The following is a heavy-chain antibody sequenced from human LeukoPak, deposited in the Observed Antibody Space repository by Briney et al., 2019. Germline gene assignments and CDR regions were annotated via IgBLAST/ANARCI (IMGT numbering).Heavy chain of an antibody. D-gene: IGHD1-26*01. V-gene: IGHV3-23*01. CDR1: GFTFTNCA. J-gene: IGHJ4*02. CDR2: ISGSGGGT. CDR3: AKGGGSSESDY. Sequence: GGSLRLSCAASGFTFTNCAMSWVRQAPGKGLEWVSAISGSGGGTYYADSVKGRFTISRDNSKNMLFLQMNSLRAEDTAVYYCAKGGGSSESDYWGQGTLVTVSS.